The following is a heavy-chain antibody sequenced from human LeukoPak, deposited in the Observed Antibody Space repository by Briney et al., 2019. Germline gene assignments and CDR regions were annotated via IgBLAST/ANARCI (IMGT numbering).Heavy chain of an antibody. J-gene: IGHJ5*02. D-gene: IGHD3-10*01. CDR2: IYTSGST. CDR3: ARALGYGDWFDP. Sequence: SETLSLTCTVSGGSISSGSYYWSWIRQPAGKGLEWIGRIYTSGSTNYNPSLKSRVTMSVDTSKNQFSLKLSSVTAADTAVYYCARALGYGDWFDPWGQGTLVTVSS. CDR1: GGSISSGSYY. V-gene: IGHV4-61*02.